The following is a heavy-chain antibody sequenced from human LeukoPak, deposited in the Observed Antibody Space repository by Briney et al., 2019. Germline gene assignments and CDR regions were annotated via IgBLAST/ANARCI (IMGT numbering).Heavy chain of an antibody. D-gene: IGHD3-16*02. CDR1: GYTFSSYA. CDR3: ARDQYDSVWGSHRPYFDC. V-gene: IGHV1-18*01. CDR2: ISVYNGNP. J-gene: IGHJ4*02. Sequence: ASVKVSCKASGYTFSSYATSWVRQAPGQGLEWMGWISVYNGNPNYAQKFQDRVIMTTDTSTSTAYMELRSLRSDDTAVYYCARDQYDSVWGSHRPYFDCWGQGTLVTVSS.